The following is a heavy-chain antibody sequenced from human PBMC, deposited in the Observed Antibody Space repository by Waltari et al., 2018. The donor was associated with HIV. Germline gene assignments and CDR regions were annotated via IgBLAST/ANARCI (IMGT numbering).Heavy chain of an antibody. D-gene: IGHD3-9*01. CDR3: ASGRILTGYWGTDYYYGMDV. J-gene: IGHJ6*01. V-gene: IGHV4-61*03. Sequence: QVHLEESRPGLVRPSETLSLTCTVPRDSVTSGPRYWTWIRQPPGKGLEWIGYIFYNEHNFSLQYNPSLESLVTITVATSRNHVSMNLTSVTTADAALYFCASGRILTGYWGTDYYYGMDVWGQGTTVAVSS. CDR1: RDSVTSGPRY. CDR2: IFYNEHNFSL.